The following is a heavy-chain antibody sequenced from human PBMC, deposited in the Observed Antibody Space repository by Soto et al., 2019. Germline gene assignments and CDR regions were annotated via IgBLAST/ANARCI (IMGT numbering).Heavy chain of an antibody. D-gene: IGHD3-9*01. CDR2: IIPIFGTA. J-gene: IGHJ6*02. CDR3: ARYDILTGYSYYYYGMDV. V-gene: IGHV1-69*01. Sequence: QVQLVQSGAEVKKPGSSVKVSCKASGGTFSSYAISWVRLAPGQGLEWMGGIIPIFGTANYAQKFQGRVTITADESTSTAYMELSSLRSEDTAVYYCARYDILTGYSYYYYGMDVWGQGTTVTVSS. CDR1: GGTFSSYA.